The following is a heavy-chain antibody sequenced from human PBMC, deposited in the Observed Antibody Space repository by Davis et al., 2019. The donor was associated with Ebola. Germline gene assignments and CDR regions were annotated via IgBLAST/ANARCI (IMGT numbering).Heavy chain of an antibody. CDR3: ARVAPTVTTWSFDY. J-gene: IGHJ4*02. D-gene: IGHD4-17*01. CDR2: ISQRENT. Sequence: MPSETLSLTCAVSGGSISSSYWWSWVRQPPGKGLEWIGQISQRENTNYKPSLKSRITISLDKSKNQFSLKLSSVTAADTAVYYCARVAPTVTTWSFDYWGQGTLVTVSS. V-gene: IGHV4-4*02. CDR1: GGSISSSYW.